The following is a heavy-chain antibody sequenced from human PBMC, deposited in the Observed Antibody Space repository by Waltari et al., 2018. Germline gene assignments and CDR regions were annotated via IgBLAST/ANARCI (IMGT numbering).Heavy chain of an antibody. V-gene: IGHV1-69*14. J-gene: IGHJ4*02. CDR3: ASSYYYDSSGYTTYFDY. Sequence: QVQLVQSGAEVKKPGSSVKVSCKASGGTFSSYAISWVRQAPGQGLERMGGIIPIFGTANYAQKFQGRVTITADKSTSTAYMELSSLRSEDTAVYYCASSYYYDSSGYTTYFDYWGQGTLVTVSS. CDR1: GGTFSSYA. D-gene: IGHD3-22*01. CDR2: IIPIFGTA.